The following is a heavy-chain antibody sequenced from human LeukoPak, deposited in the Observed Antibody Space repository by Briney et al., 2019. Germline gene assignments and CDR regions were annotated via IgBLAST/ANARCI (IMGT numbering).Heavy chain of an antibody. CDR2: IIPIFGTA. CDR1: GYTFTSYG. V-gene: IGHV1-69*13. J-gene: IGHJ3*02. D-gene: IGHD2-15*01. Sequence: SVKVSCKASGYTFTSYGISWVRQAPGQGLECMGGIIPIFGTANYAQKFQGRVTITADESTSTAYMELSSLRYEDTAVYYCARVWCSGGSCYSSRGAFDIWGQGTMVTVSS. CDR3: ARVWCSGGSCYSSRGAFDI.